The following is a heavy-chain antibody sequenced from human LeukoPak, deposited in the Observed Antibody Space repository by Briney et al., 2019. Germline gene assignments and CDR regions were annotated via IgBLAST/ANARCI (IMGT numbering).Heavy chain of an antibody. D-gene: IGHD4-17*01. Sequence: ASVKVSCKASGYTFTSYGISWVRQAPGQGLEWMGGIIPIFGTANYAQKFQGRVTITADESTGTAYMELSSLRSEDTAVYYCARDGDYGDYGRWFDPWGQGTLVTVSS. J-gene: IGHJ5*02. CDR1: GYTFTSYG. CDR2: IIPIFGTA. CDR3: ARDGDYGDYGRWFDP. V-gene: IGHV1-69*13.